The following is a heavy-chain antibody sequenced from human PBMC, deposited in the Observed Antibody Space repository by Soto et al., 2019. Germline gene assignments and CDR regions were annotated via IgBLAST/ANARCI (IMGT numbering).Heavy chain of an antibody. CDR2: VDTGNGNT. V-gene: IGHV1-3*04. CDR3: ARDAKWDPRGVEAQQDDDFDY. D-gene: IGHD1-26*01. J-gene: IGHJ4*02. Sequence: QVQLVQSGAEVKKPGASVKVSCKASGYTFTSYAIHWVRQAPGQRLEWMGWVDTGNGNTKYAQKFQGRVTITRDTYAKTADMELSSMRSEDTAVYYCARDAKWDPRGVEAQQDDDFDYWGQGTLVTVSS. CDR1: GYTFTSYA.